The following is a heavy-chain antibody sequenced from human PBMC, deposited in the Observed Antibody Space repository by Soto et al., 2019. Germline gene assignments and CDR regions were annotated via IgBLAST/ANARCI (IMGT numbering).Heavy chain of an antibody. D-gene: IGHD4-17*01. CDR1: GYTFTSYG. V-gene: IGHV1-18*01. CDR2: ISAYNGNT. Sequence: ASVKVSCKASGYTFTSYGISWVRQAPGQGLEWMGWISAYNGNTNYAQKLQGRVTMTTDTSTSTAYMELRSLRSDDTAVYYCARDRGYGDALARMDVWGQGTTVTVSS. J-gene: IGHJ6*02. CDR3: ARDRGYGDALARMDV.